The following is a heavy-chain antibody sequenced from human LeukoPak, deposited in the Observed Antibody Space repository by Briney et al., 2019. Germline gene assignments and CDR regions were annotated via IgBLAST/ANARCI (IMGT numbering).Heavy chain of an antibody. CDR1: GFIFSSYA. CDR2: ISGSGGST. D-gene: IGHD3-10*01. J-gene: IGHJ4*02. CDR3: AKGPFAGVYYFDY. Sequence: GGSLRLSCAASGFIFSSYAMSWVRQAPGKGLEWVSAISGSGGSTYYADSVKGRFTISRDNSKNTLYLQMNSLRAEDTAVYYCAKGPFAGVYYFDYWGQGTLVTVSS. V-gene: IGHV3-23*01.